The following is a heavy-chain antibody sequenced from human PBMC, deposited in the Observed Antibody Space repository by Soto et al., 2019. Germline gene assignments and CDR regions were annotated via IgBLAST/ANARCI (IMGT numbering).Heavy chain of an antibody. V-gene: IGHV3-30*18. CDR3: TKGVFLSGMDV. D-gene: IGHD6-13*01. CDR1: GFTFSSYG. J-gene: IGHJ6*02. CDR2: ISYDGNNK. Sequence: QVQLVESGGGVVQPGRSLRLSCAASGFTFSSYGMHWVRQAAGKGLEWVAVISYDGNNKKYADSVKGRFTISRDNSKNTVDLQMNSLRAEDTAIYYSTKGVFLSGMDVWGQGTTVIVSS.